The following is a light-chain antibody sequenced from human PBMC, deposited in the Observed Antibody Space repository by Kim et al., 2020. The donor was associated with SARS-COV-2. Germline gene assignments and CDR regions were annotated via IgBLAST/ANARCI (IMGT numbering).Light chain of an antibody. V-gene: IGLV1-44*01. CDR1: RSNIGSNT. J-gene: IGLJ3*02. CDR2: SNN. CDR3: ASWDDSLNGWV. Sequence: GQRVTISCSGSRSNIGSNTVSWYPQFPGTAPKLLIYSNNQRPSGVPDRISGSKSGTSASLAVSGLQSEDEADYHCASWDDSLNGWVFGGGTQLTVL.